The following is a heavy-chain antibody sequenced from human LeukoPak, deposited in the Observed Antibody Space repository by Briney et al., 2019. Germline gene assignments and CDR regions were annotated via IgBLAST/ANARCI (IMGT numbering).Heavy chain of an antibody. CDR2: ISHDGESK. CDR1: GFSFSDYA. V-gene: IGHV3-30*04. Sequence: PGGSLRLSCIASGFSFSDYAMHWVRLTPGKGLHWVAVISHDGESKYVADFVRGRFTISRDNSKNTLSLQMNSLRAEDSGVYYCARPPRAVVTYYAGMDVWGQGTTVAVSS. CDR3: ARPPRAVVTYYAGMDV. D-gene: IGHD2-21*02. J-gene: IGHJ6*02.